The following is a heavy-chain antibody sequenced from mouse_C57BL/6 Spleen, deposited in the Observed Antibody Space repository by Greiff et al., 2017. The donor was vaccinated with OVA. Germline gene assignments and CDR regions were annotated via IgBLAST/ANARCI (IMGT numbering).Heavy chain of an antibody. CDR3: TAYGNYGGYFDV. D-gene: IGHD2-1*01. CDR2: IRLKSDNYAT. V-gene: IGHV6-3*01. CDR1: GFTFSNYW. Sequence: EVKVEESGGGLVQPGGSMKLSCVASGFTFSNYWMNWVRQSPEKGLEWVAQIRLKSDNYATHYAESVKGRFTISRDDSKSSVYLQMNNLRAEDTGIYYCTAYGNYGGYFDVWGTGTTVTVSS. J-gene: IGHJ1*03.